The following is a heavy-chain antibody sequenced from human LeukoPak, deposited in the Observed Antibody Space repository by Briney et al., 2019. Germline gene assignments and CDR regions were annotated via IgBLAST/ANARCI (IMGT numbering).Heavy chain of an antibody. J-gene: IGHJ3*01. CDR2: IWYDGSKR. V-gene: IGHV3-33*01. CDR3: ARDHRSGGTCYSFSGT. CDR1: GFIFSSYG. D-gene: IGHD2-15*01. Sequence: PGGSLRLSCAASGFIFSSYGMHWVRQAPGKGLEWVAGIWYDGSKRYYVDSMKGRFTISRDNSKNTLYLQMDSLTAEDTAVYYCARDHRSGGTCYSFSGTWGQGTMVTVSS.